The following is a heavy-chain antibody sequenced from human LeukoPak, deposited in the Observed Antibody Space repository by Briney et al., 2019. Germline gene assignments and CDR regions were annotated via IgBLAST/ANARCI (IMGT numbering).Heavy chain of an antibody. CDR3: ARDDYFGPRSGLWYFDL. V-gene: IGHV4-34*01. CDR1: GGSFSDYY. Sequence: PSETLCLTCGVYGGSFSDYYWSWIRQSPGKGLGWIVEINQGGGTTYNPSLKSRVTISLDTSKNEFTLNMSSVTDADTAVYYCARDDYFGPRSGLWYFDLWGRGTLVTVSS. CDR2: INQGGGT. D-gene: IGHD5-12*01. J-gene: IGHJ2*01.